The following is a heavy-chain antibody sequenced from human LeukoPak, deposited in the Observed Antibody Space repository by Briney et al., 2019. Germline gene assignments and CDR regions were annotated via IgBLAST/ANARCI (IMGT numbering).Heavy chain of an antibody. Sequence: GGSLRLFCAGSGFTFSSYGMTWVRQAPGKGLEWVSAISGSDGTTYYADSVKGRFTISRDNSKNTLYLQMNSLSAEDTAVYYCAKGPYCGGDCYRYYIYVMDVWGQGTTVTVSS. CDR3: AKGPYCGGDCYRYYIYVMDV. J-gene: IGHJ6*02. V-gene: IGHV3-23*01. CDR1: GFTFSSYG. D-gene: IGHD2-21*02. CDR2: ISGSDGTT.